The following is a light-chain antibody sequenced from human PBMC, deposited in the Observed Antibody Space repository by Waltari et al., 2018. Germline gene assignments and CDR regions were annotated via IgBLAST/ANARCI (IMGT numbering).Light chain of an antibody. J-gene: IGLJ1*01. Sequence: QSALTQPASVSGSPGQSITISCTGTSSDVGRYNLVSWYQQHPAKAPKLMIDEVSKRPSGVTNRLSGCKYGNKASVTISGRQAEDEADYDCCSYAGSSTYVCGTGTKVTVL. CDR1: SSDVGRYNL. CDR2: EVS. CDR3: CSYAGSSTYV. V-gene: IGLV2-23*02.